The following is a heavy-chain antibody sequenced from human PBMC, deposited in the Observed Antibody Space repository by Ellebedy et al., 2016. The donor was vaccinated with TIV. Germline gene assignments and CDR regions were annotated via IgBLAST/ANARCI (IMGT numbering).Heavy chain of an antibody. J-gene: IGHJ4*02. V-gene: IGHV1-58*01. CDR1: GFTFTSSA. CDR2: IVVGSGNT. D-gene: IGHD6-19*01. Sequence: ASVKVSCKASGFTFTSSAVQWVRQARGQRLEWIGWIVVGSGNTNYAQKFQERVTISRDMSTSTAYMELRSLRSEDTAVYYCARDIAVAGTVDYWGQGTLVTVSS. CDR3: ARDIAVAGTVDY.